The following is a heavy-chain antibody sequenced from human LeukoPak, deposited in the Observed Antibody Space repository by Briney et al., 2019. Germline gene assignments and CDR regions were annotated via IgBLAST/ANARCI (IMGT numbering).Heavy chain of an antibody. CDR1: GGSISRSSYY. CDR3: ASSSPGGGMIFDY. D-gene: IGHD3-16*01. J-gene: IGHJ4*02. Sequence: PSETLSLTCTVSGGSISRSSYYWGWIRQPPGKGLEWIGSIYYSGSTYYNPSLKSRVTISVDTSKNQFSLKLSSVTAADTAVYYCASSSPGGGMIFDYWGQGTLVTVSS. CDR2: IYYSGST. V-gene: IGHV4-39*07.